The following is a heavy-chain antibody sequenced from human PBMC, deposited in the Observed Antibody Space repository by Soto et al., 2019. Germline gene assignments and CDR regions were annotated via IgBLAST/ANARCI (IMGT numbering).Heavy chain of an antibody. CDR2: INWNGGST. CDR3: ALFPIDDYVVFRASFDI. Sequence: GGSLRLSCAASGFTFDDYGMSWVRQAPGKGLEWVSGINWNGGSTGYADSVKGRFTISRDNAKNSLYLQMNSLRAEDTALYHCALFPIDDYVVFRASFDIWCQGTMVTFSS. J-gene: IGHJ3*02. CDR1: GFTFDDYG. D-gene: IGHD3-16*01. V-gene: IGHV3-20*01.